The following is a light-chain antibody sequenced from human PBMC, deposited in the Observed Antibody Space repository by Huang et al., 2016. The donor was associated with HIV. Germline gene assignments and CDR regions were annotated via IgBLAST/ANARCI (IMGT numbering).Light chain of an antibody. Sequence: EIVLTQSPGTLSLSPGEGATLSCRASQSVSNTYLAWYQQKTGQAPRLLIHDTSTRATGIPDRFSGSGSGTDFTLTIGRLEPDDFAVYCCHLHVRPPYTFGQGTKLEMK. CDR1: QSVSNTY. CDR2: DTS. J-gene: IGKJ2*01. V-gene: IGKV3-20*01. CDR3: HLHVRPPYT.